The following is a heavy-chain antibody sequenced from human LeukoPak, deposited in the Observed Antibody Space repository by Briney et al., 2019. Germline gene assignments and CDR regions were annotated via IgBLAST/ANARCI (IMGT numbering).Heavy chain of an antibody. CDR1: GYTFTSYY. Sequence: ASVKVSCKASGYTFTSYYIHWVRQAPGQGLEWMGIINPSGGSTSYAQKFQGRVTITRDMSTSTVYMGLSSLRSEETAVYYCARGQPASGPHYLTPEYNWFDPWGQGTLVTVSS. V-gene: IGHV1-46*01. CDR3: ARGQPASGPHYLTPEYNWFDP. D-gene: IGHD2-2*01. J-gene: IGHJ5*02. CDR2: INPSGGST.